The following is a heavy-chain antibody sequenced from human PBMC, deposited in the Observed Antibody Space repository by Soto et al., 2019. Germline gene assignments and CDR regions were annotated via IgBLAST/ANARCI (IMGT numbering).Heavy chain of an antibody. J-gene: IGHJ4*02. Sequence: QVHLQQWGAGLLKPSETLSLTCAVYGGSFSGYYWSWLRQPPGKGLEWVGEINQSGSTNYNPSLKSRVTISIDTSKNQFSLKVSSVTAADTAVYYCARGRNYVVYWGQGTLVTVSS. D-gene: IGHD3-16*01. V-gene: IGHV4-34*01. CDR3: ARGRNYVVY. CDR2: INQSGST. CDR1: GGSFSGYY.